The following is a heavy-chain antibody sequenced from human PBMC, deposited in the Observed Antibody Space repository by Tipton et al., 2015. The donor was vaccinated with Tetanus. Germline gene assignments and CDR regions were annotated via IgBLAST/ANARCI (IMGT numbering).Heavy chain of an antibody. CDR1: GFTLTTYS. Sequence: SLRLSCAASGFTLTTYSINWFRQAPGKGLEWVSSITGSGHITYADSVKGRFTISRDNAKNSVYLQMDSLRAEDTAIYSCAGGRSHHRGMDIWGLGTTVTVSS. CDR3: AGGRSHHRGMDI. J-gene: IGHJ6*02. CDR2: ITGSGHI. D-gene: IGHD4-17*01. V-gene: IGHV3-21*01.